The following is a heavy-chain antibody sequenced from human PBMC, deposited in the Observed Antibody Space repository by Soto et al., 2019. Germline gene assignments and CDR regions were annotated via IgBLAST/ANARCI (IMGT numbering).Heavy chain of an antibody. CDR3: ARGGYSSSSGRDFQH. J-gene: IGHJ1*01. CDR1: GGSISSYY. V-gene: IGHV4-59*01. D-gene: IGHD6-13*01. Sequence: SETLSLTCTVSGGSISSYYWSCIRQPPGKGLEWIGYIYYSGSTNYNPSLKSRVTISVDTSKNQFSLKLSSVTAADTAVYYCARGGYSSSSGRDFQHWGQGTLVTVS. CDR2: IYYSGST.